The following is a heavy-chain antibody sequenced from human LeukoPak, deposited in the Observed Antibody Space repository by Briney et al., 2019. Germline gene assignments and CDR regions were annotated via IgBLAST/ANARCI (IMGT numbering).Heavy chain of an antibody. Sequence: SETLSLTCTVSGGSISSYYWSWIRQPQGKGLEWIGYIYYSGSTNYNPSLKSRVTISVDTSKNQFSLKLSSVTAADTAVYYCARVGYCSSTSCPEDSYYGMDVWGQGTTVTVSS. V-gene: IGHV4-59*01. D-gene: IGHD2-2*01. CDR2: IYYSGST. CDR1: GGSISSYY. J-gene: IGHJ6*02. CDR3: ARVGYCSSTSCPEDSYYGMDV.